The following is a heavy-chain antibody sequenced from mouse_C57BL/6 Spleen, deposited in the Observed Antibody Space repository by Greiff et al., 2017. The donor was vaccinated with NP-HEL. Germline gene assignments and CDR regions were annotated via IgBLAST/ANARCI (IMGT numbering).Heavy chain of an antibody. V-gene: IGHV1-47*01. CDR1: GYTFTTYP. J-gene: IGHJ3*01. CDR3: ARRVYYDYGGFAY. Sequence: VMLVESGAELVKPGASVKMSCKASGYTFTTYPIEWMKQNHGKSLEWIGNFHPYNDDTKYNEKFKGKATLTVEKSSSTVYLELSRLTSDDSAVYYCARRVYYDYGGFAYWGQGTLVTVSA. CDR2: FHPYNDDT. D-gene: IGHD2-4*01.